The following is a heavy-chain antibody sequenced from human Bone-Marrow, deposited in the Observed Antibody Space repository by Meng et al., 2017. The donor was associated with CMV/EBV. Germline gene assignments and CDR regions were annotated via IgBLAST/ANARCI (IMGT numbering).Heavy chain of an antibody. CDR1: ISSSNW. CDR2: IYHSGST. J-gene: IGHJ3*02. V-gene: IGHV4-4*02. Sequence: ISSSNWWSWVRQPPGKGLEWIGEIYHSGSTNYNPSLKSRATISVDKSKNQFSLKLSSVTAADTAVYYCAREMDYYDSTGVAGAFDIWGQGTMVTVSS. D-gene: IGHD3-22*01. CDR3: AREMDYYDSTGVAGAFDI.